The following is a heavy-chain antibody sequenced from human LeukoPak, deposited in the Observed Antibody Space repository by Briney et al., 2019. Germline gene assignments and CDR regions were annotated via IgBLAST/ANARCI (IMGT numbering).Heavy chain of an antibody. CDR2: ISYDGSNK. V-gene: IGHV3-30*04. D-gene: IGHD6-13*01. Sequence: GRSLRLSCAASGFTCSSYAMHWVRQAPGKGPEWVAVISYDGSNKYYADSVKGRFTISRDNSKNTLYLQMNSLRAEDTAVYYCARADSSSLGFYYWGQGTLVTVSS. J-gene: IGHJ4*02. CDR3: ARADSSSLGFYY. CDR1: GFTCSSYA.